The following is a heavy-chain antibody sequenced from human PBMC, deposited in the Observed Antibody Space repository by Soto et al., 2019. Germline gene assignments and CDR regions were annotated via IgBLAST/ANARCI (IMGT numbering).Heavy chain of an antibody. D-gene: IGHD4-17*01. CDR3: ARKDDYGDYAAGGY. CDR2: IWYDGSKK. CDR1: GFSFSSYG. Sequence: QVQLVESGGGVVQPGRSLRLSCAASGFSFSSYGMHWVRQAPGKGLEWLAVIWYDGSKKYYADSVKGRFTVSRDNSENTLYLQMNSLTAEDTAVYYCARKDDYGDYAAGGYWGQGTLVIVSS. J-gene: IGHJ4*02. V-gene: IGHV3-33*01.